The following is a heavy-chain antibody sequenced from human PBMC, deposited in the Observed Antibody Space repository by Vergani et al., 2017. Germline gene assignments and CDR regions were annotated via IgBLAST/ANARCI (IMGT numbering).Heavy chain of an antibody. D-gene: IGHD1-20*01. CDR2: IKSKTDGETT. V-gene: IGHV3-15*01. Sequence: EVQLVETGGGLIQPGGSLRLSCAASGFTVSSNYMSWVRQAPGKGLEWVGRIKSKTDGETTDYAAPLKGRFTISRYNSKNTLYLQMNSLKTEDTAVYYCTTAPYNWNDYWGQGTLVTVSS. J-gene: IGHJ4*02. CDR1: GFTVSSNY. CDR3: TTAPYNWNDY.